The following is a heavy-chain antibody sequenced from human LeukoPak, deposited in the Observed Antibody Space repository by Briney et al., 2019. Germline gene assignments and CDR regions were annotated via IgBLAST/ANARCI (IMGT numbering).Heavy chain of an antibody. CDR3: AKQGFGY. Sequence: QPGGSLRLSCTASGFTLSSYAMSWVRQAPGEGLEWVSTISGSADNTNYAEAVKGRFTISRDNSKNTMYLQMNSLRAEDTAVYYCAKQGFGYWGQGTLVTVSS. V-gene: IGHV3-23*01. CDR1: GFTLSSYA. J-gene: IGHJ4*02. CDR2: ISGSADNT.